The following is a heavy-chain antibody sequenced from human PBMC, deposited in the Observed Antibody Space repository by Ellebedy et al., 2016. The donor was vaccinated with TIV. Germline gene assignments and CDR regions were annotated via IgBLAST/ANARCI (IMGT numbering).Heavy chain of an antibody. Sequence: MLGGSLRLSCTVSGGSISSYYWSWIRQPPGKGLEWIGYIYYSGSTNYNPSLKSRVTISVDMSKNQFSLRLSSVTAADTAVYYCAGDYGAYFDYWGQGTLVTVSS. CDR3: AGDYGAYFDY. J-gene: IGHJ4*02. CDR1: GGSISSYY. V-gene: IGHV4-59*08. D-gene: IGHD4-17*01. CDR2: IYYSGST.